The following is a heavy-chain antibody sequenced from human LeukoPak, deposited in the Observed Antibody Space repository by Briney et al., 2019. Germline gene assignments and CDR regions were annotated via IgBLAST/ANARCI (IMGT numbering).Heavy chain of an antibody. D-gene: IGHD6-13*01. J-gene: IGHJ4*02. Sequence: PGGSLRLSCAASGFTFDDYGMSWVRQAPGKGLEWVSGINWNGGSTGYADSVKGRFTISRDNAKNSLYLQMNSLRAEDTAVYYCAKDWSSSSWYGALDYWGQGTLVTVSS. CDR1: GFTFDDYG. CDR3: AKDWSSSSWYGALDY. V-gene: IGHV3-20*04. CDR2: INWNGGST.